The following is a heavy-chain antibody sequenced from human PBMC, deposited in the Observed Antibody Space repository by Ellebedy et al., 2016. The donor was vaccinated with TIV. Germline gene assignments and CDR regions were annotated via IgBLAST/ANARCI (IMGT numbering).Heavy chain of an antibody. V-gene: IGHV1-46*01. CDR3: AREGGGDYRYSFDY. CDR2: INPSGGST. Sequence: AASVKVSCKASGYTFTSFYMHWVRQAPGQGLEWMGIINPSGGSTSYAQKLQGRVTMTRETSTSTVYMGLSSLRSEDTAVYYCAREGGGDYRYSFDYWGQGTLVTVSS. D-gene: IGHD2-21*02. CDR1: GYTFTSFY. J-gene: IGHJ4*02.